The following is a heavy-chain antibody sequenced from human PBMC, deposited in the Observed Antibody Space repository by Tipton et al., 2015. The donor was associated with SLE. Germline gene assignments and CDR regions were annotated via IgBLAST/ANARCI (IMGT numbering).Heavy chain of an antibody. Sequence: LRLSCTVSGDSLGTNYWNWIRQPPGKGLEWIGSIYYSGSTYYNPSLKSRVTISVDTSKNHVSLRLTSVTAADTAVYYCARGRLRCDSWGQGTLVTVSS. J-gene: IGHJ4*02. CDR3: ARGRLRCDS. CDR1: GDSLGTNY. CDR2: IYYSGST. D-gene: IGHD5-12*01. V-gene: IGHV4-39*02.